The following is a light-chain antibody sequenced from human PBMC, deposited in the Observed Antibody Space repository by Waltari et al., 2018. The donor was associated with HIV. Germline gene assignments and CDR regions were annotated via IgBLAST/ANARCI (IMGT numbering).Light chain of an antibody. CDR1: SANIGNT. CDR2: RDN. V-gene: IGLV1-47*01. J-gene: IGLJ3*02. Sequence: QSVLTQPPSASGAPGQRVPISCSGRSANIGNTVYWYQQLPGTAPKVLIYRDNQRPSGVPDRFSGSRSGTSASLDVSGLRSEDEANYSCAAWDDILSGWVFGGGTKLTVL. CDR3: AAWDDILSGWV.